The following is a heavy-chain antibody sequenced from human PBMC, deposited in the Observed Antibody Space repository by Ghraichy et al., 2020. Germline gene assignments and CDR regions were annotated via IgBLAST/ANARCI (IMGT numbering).Heavy chain of an antibody. V-gene: IGHV1-69*04. Sequence: SVKVSCKASGGTFSSYTISWVRQAPGQGLEWMGRIIPILGIANYAQKFQGRVTITADKSTSTAYMELSSLRSEDTAVYYCAREYRGRNEHPTSYGDYQSGGDYWGQGTLVTVSS. D-gene: IGHD4-17*01. CDR3: AREYRGRNEHPTSYGDYQSGGDY. J-gene: IGHJ4*02. CDR1: GGTFSSYT. CDR2: IIPILGIA.